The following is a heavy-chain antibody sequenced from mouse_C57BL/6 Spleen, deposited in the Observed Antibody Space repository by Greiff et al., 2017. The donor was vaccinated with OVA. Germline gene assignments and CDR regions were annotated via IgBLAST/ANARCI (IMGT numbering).Heavy chain of an antibody. Sequence: VHVKQSGAELVKPGASVKLSCTASGFNIKDYYMHWVKQRTEQGLEWIGRIDPEDGETKYAPKFQGKATITADTSSNTAYLQLSSLTSEDTAVYYCASSGDYGSSYNYFDYWGQGTTLTVSS. D-gene: IGHD1-1*01. CDR3: ASSGDYGSSYNYFDY. V-gene: IGHV14-2*01. J-gene: IGHJ2*01. CDR2: IDPEDGET. CDR1: GFNIKDYY.